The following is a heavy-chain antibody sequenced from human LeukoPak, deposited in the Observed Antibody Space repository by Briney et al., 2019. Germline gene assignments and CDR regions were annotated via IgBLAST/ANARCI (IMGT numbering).Heavy chain of an antibody. D-gene: IGHD6-13*01. Sequence: GESLTISCKGSGYNFSSYWIGWVRQMPGKGLEWMGLIFPGDSDTRYSPSFQGQVTISADKSISTAYLQWSSLKASDTATYYCARRPGKQLVRGGGAFDIWGQGTLVTVSS. V-gene: IGHV5-51*01. CDR1: GYNFSSYW. CDR2: IFPGDSDT. J-gene: IGHJ3*02. CDR3: ARRPGKQLVRGGGAFDI.